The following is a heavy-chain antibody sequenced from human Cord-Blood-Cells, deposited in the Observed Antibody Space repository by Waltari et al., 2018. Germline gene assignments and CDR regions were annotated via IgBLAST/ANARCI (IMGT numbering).Heavy chain of an antibody. J-gene: IGHJ3*02. CDR2: INPNMGGT. Sequence: QVQLVQSGAEVKKPGASVKVSCKASGYTFTGYYMHWVRQAPGQGLEWRGGINPNMGGTNYAQKFQGRVTMTRDTSINTADMELSRLRSDDTAVYYCATGIVGATIDAFDIWGQGTMVTVSS. CDR1: GYTFTGYY. CDR3: ATGIVGATIDAFDI. D-gene: IGHD1-26*01. V-gene: IGHV1-2*02.